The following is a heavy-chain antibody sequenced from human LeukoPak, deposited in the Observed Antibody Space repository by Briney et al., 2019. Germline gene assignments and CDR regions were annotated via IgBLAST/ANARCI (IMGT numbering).Heavy chain of an antibody. CDR3: ARVYSGSNNWFDP. CDR1: RGSISRYY. J-gene: IGHJ5*02. V-gene: IGHV4-59*01. CDR2: IYYSGNT. Sequence: SETLSLTCTVSRGSISRYYWSWIRQPPGKGLEWIGYIYYSGNTNYNPSLKSRVTISVDTSKNQFSLKLSSVTAADTAVYYCARVYSGSNNWFDPWGQGTLVTVSS. D-gene: IGHD1-26*01.